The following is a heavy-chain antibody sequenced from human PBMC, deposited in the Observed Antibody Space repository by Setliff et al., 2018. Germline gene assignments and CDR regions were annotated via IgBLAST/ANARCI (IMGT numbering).Heavy chain of an antibody. CDR1: GGSFSGYY. CDR3: ARGAYIGLDY. CDR2: IYYSGTT. J-gene: IGHJ4*02. Sequence: SETLSLTCAVYGGSFSGYYWTWIRQPPGKALEWIGYIYYSGTTNYSPSLKSRVTISIDMSKNQFSLKLNSVTAADTAVYYCARGAYIGLDYWGQGTLVTVS. D-gene: IGHD4-4*01. V-gene: IGHV4-59*01.